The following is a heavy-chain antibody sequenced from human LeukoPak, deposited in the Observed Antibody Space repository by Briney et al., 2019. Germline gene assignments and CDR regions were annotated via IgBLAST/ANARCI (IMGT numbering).Heavy chain of an antibody. CDR1: GYTLTELS. D-gene: IGHD3-3*01. CDR3: ATGAPGRFQTYYYYYMDV. J-gene: IGHJ6*03. V-gene: IGHV1-24*01. CDR2: FDPEDGET. Sequence: ASVKVSCKVSGYTLTELSMHWVRQAPGTGLEWMGGFDPEDGETIYAQKFQGRVTMTEDTSTDTAYMELSSLRSEDTAVYYCATGAPGRFQTYYYYYMDVWGKGTTVTVSS.